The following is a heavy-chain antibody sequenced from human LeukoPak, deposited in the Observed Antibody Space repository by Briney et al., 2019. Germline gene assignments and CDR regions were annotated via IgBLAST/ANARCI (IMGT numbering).Heavy chain of an antibody. CDR3: ARRSGSYGFADY. D-gene: IGHD1-26*01. J-gene: IGHJ4*02. CDR1: GFTFSSYA. CDR2: ISSNGGST. Sequence: SGGSLRLSCAASGFTFSSYAMHWVRQAPGKGLEYVSAISSNGGSTYYANSVKGRFTISRDNSKNTLYLQMGSLRAEDMAVYYCARRSGSYGFADYWGQGTLVTVSS. V-gene: IGHV3-64*01.